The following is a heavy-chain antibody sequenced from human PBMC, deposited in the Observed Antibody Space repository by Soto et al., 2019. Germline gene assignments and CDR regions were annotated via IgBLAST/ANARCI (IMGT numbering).Heavy chain of an antibody. CDR3: AKALREMATNTPDY. CDR1: GFTFTSFG. V-gene: IGHV3-30*18. CDR2: VSYDGIDE. D-gene: IGHD5-12*01. J-gene: IGHJ4*02. Sequence: QVHLVESGGGVVQPGRSLRLSCAASGFTFTSFGIHWVRQAPGKGLEWVAVVSYDGIDENYADSVKGRFSISRNNSKNKVYLQMNSLRGEHTDVYYGAKALREMATNTPDYWGQGTLVTVPS.